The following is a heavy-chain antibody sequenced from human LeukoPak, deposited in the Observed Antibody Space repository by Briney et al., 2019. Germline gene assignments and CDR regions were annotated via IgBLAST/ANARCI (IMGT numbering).Heavy chain of an antibody. J-gene: IGHJ3*02. V-gene: IGHV4-59*01. CDR3: AMNRGYTSRYAFDI. CDR1: GGSISSYY. Sequence: SETLSLTCTVSGGSISSYYWSWIRQPPGKGLEWIGYIYYSGSTNYNPSLKSRVTISVDTSKNQFSLKLSSVTAADTAVYYCAMNRGYTSRYAFDIWGQGTVVTVSS. D-gene: IGHD5-18*01. CDR2: IYYSGST.